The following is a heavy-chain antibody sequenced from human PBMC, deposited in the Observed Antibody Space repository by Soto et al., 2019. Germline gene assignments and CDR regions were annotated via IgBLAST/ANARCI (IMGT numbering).Heavy chain of an antibody. CDR3: ARDSVSGYYDSSGYHITNNWFDP. CDR2: INTNTGNP. J-gene: IGHJ5*02. D-gene: IGHD3-22*01. V-gene: IGHV7-4-1*01. CDR1: GYTFTSYA. Sequence: ASVKVSCKASGYTFTSYAMNWVRQAPGQGLEWMGWINTNTGNPTYAQGFTGRFVFSLDTSVSTAYLQICSLKAEDTAVYYCARDSVSGYYDSSGYHITNNWFDPWGQGTLVPVSS.